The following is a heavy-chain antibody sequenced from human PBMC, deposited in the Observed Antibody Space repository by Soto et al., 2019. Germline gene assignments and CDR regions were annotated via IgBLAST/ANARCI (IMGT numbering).Heavy chain of an antibody. V-gene: IGHV1-2*02. Sequence: QVRLVQSGAEVKKPGASVKVSCKASGYSITAHFLYWVRQAPGEGLEWMGWINPKSGDTDYAQKFQDRVTMSRDTSINTAYMQLRRLTSDDTALYFCATDDGQYFGSVCGQGTLVTVSS. D-gene: IGHD3-10*01. CDR3: ATDDGQYFGSV. CDR2: INPKSGDT. CDR1: GYSITAHF. J-gene: IGHJ1*01.